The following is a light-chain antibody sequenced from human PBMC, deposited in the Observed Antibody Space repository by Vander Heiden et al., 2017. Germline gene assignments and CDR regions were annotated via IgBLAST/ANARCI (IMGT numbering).Light chain of an antibody. J-gene: IGKJ2*01. V-gene: IGKV2-28*01. Sequence: VMITSSLSLPVTSGEPAFISCRSSQSLMHSNGYYYLDWYLQKPGKSPQLLIYLVSSRASGVPSRFSGSGSGTDFTLTISSVQAEDFGVYYCMQAHNYSHTFGQGTKLEIK. CDR3: MQAHNYSHT. CDR1: QSLMHSNGYYY. CDR2: LVS.